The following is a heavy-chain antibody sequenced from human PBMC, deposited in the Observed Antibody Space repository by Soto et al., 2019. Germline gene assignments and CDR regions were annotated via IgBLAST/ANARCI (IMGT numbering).Heavy chain of an antibody. CDR2: IIPVFGTA. J-gene: IGHJ6*02. Sequence: WASVKVSCQASGGPFSSYAITWVRQAPGQGLEWMGGIIPVFGTANYAQNVKGRVVMTTDISTNTVYLELRSLRSDDTAMYYCGRCRTDSYAMDVWGQGATVTVSS. D-gene: IGHD2-8*02. CDR3: GRCRTDSYAMDV. CDR1: GGPFSSYA. V-gene: IGHV1-69*05.